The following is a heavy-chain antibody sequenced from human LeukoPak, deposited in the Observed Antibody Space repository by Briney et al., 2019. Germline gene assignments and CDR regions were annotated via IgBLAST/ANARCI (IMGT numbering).Heavy chain of an antibody. CDR3: AKDRYCSSTSCYGGNWFDP. D-gene: IGHD2-2*01. CDR2: ISGSGGST. V-gene: IGHV3-23*01. CDR1: GFTFSSYA. J-gene: IGHJ5*02. Sequence: PGGSLRLSCAASGFTFSSYAMSWVRQAPGKGLEWVSAISGSGGSTYYADSVKGRFTISRDNSKNTLYLQMNSLRAEDTAVYYCAKDRYCSSTSCYGGNWFDPWGQGTLVTVSS.